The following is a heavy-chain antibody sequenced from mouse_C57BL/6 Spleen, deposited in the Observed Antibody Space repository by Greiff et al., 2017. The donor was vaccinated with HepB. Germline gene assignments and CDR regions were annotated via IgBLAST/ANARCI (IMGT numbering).Heavy chain of an antibody. D-gene: IGHD2-5*01. Sequence: VQLKESGPGLVKPSQSLSLTCSVTGYSITSGYYWNWIRQFPGNKLEWMGYISYDGSNNYNPSLKNRLSITRDTSKNQFFLKLNSVTTEDTATYYCARGGPAYYSNYNAMDYWGQGTSVTVSS. V-gene: IGHV3-6*01. CDR1: GYSITSGYY. J-gene: IGHJ4*01. CDR3: ARGGPAYYSNYNAMDY. CDR2: ISYDGSN.